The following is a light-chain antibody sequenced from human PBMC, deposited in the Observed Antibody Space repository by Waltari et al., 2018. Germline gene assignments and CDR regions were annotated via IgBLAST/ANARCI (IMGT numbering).Light chain of an antibody. J-gene: IGKJ1*01. CDR2: AAS. V-gene: IGKV1-9*01. Sequence: IQLAQSPSALSASVGDRVTITCRAPQDIYTYLAWYQQEPGKAPKLLIYAASTLQSGVPSRFSGSGSGTDFTLTISSLQPEDFATYYCQQFNSYPRTFGQGTKVEIK. CDR3: QQFNSYPRT. CDR1: QDIYTY.